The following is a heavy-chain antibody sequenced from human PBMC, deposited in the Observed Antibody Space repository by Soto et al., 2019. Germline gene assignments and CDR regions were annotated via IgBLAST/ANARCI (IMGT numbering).Heavy chain of an antibody. D-gene: IGHD1-26*01. Sequence: ASVKVSCKASGYLFTTYAIHWVRQAPGQTPEWMGWINAGNGNTKFTEKFHRRVTITTDRSASTAYMELASLSSEDTAVYYCALGRGSNYLAYFDPLGQGNLVTVCS. CDR1: GYLFTTYA. J-gene: IGHJ5*02. CDR3: ALGRGSNYLAYFDP. CDR2: INAGNGNT. V-gene: IGHV1-3*01.